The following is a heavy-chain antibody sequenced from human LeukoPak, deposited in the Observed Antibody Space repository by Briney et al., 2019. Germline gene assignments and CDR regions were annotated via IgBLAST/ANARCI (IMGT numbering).Heavy chain of an antibody. CDR3: ARAGGRSWFDP. Sequence: GASVKVSCKAFGYTFTRYYMHWVRQAPGQGPEWMGVISPSGGSTTYAQKCQGRVTLTRDMSTSTDYLELSSLRSEDTAVYYCARAGGRSWFDPWGPGTLVTVSS. J-gene: IGHJ5*02. CDR1: GYTFTRYY. V-gene: IGHV1-46*01. CDR2: ISPSGGST.